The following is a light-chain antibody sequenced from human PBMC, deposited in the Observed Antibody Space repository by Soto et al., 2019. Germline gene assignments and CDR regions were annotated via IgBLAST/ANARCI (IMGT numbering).Light chain of an antibody. Sequence: EIVLTQSQGTLSLSPGERATLXCRASQTITSNFLAWYQLKPAQAPRLLIYGASSRATGIPDRFTGSGSGTDFTLTITRLEPEDFAVYYCQQFGSSLPITFGQGTRLEI. CDR3: QQFGSSLPIT. CDR1: QTITSNF. V-gene: IGKV3-20*01. J-gene: IGKJ5*01. CDR2: GAS.